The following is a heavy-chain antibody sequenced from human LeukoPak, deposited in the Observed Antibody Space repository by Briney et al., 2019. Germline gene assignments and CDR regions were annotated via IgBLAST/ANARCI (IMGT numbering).Heavy chain of an antibody. CDR1: GFIFSNYA. D-gene: IGHD1-14*01. CDR2: VRGSVGDT. V-gene: IGHV3-23*01. CDR3: ANLGAITRISGDY. J-gene: IGHJ4*02. Sequence: PGGSLRLSCTASGFIFSNYAMSWVRHAPGKGLEWVSEVRGSVGDTYYADSVKGRFTISRDNSEKMLYLQMSSLRAEDTAVYYCANLGAITRISGDYWGQGTLVTVSS.